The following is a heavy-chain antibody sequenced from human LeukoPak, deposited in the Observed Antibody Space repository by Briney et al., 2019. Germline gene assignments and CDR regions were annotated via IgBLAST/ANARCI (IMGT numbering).Heavy chain of an antibody. CDR2: IYYSGTT. CDR1: GGSFSGYY. J-gene: IGHJ3*02. V-gene: IGHV4-34*01. CDR3: ARLASRSSLSAFDI. D-gene: IGHD6-13*01. Sequence: SETLSLTCAVYGGSFSGYYWGWIRQPPGKGLEWIGTIYYSGTTHYNPSLKSRVTISVDTSKNQFSLKLSSVTAADTAVYYCARLASRSSLSAFDIWGQGTMVTVSS.